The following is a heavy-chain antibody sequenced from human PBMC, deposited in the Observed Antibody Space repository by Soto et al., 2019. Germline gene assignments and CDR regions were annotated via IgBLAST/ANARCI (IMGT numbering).Heavy chain of an antibody. CDR3: ARGSIAHLDYFVY. V-gene: IGHV3-53*01. J-gene: IGHJ4*02. D-gene: IGHD3-3*02. Sequence: EVQLVESGGGLIQPGGSLRLSCAASGFTVSSNYMSWVRQAPGKGLEWVSVIYSGGSTYYADSVKGRFTISRDNSKNTLYLQMNSLRAEDTAVYYCARGSIAHLDYFVYWGQGTLVTVSS. CDR1: GFTVSSNY. CDR2: IYSGGST.